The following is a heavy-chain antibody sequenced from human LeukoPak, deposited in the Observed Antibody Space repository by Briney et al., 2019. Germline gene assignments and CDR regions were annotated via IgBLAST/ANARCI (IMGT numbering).Heavy chain of an antibody. Sequence: SETLSLTCVVYGGSFSGYYWNWIRPSAGKGLEWVGEINHSGNTNYNPSLKSRITMSVDTSQRQFSLRLTSVRAADTAVYYCARGRYLTTLGGAAAGFLDYWGQGSVVTVSS. CDR3: ARGRYLTTLGGAAAGFLDY. J-gene: IGHJ4*02. CDR2: INHSGNT. CDR1: GGSFSGYY. V-gene: IGHV4-34*01. D-gene: IGHD6-13*01.